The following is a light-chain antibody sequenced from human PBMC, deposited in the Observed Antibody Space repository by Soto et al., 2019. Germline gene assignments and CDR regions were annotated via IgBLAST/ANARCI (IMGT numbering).Light chain of an antibody. CDR3: SSYTSSSTPFV. V-gene: IGLV2-14*01. Sequence: QSALTQPASVSGSPGQSVTISCTGTSSDVGGYNYVSWYQQHPGKAPKLMIYDVTNRPSGVSNRFSGSKSGNTASLTISGLQAEDEDDYYCSSYTSSSTPFVFGGGTKLTVL. CDR2: DVT. CDR1: SSDVGGYNY. J-gene: IGLJ3*02.